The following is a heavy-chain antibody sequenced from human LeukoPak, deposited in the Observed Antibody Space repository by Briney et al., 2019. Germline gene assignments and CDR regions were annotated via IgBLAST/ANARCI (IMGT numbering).Heavy chain of an antibody. J-gene: IGHJ4*02. CDR1: GFTFSSYA. CDR3: ARDLEGIAVAGIDY. V-gene: IGHV3-30-3*01. Sequence: GGSLRLSCAASGFTFSSYAMHWVRQAPGKGLEWVAVISYDGSNKYYADSVKGRFTISRDNSKNTLYLQMNSLGAEDTAVYYCARDLEGIAVAGIDYWGQGTLVTVSS. CDR2: ISYDGSNK. D-gene: IGHD6-19*01.